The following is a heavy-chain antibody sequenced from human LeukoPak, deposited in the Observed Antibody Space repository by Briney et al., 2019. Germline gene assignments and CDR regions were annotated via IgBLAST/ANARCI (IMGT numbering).Heavy chain of an antibody. Sequence: PGGSLRLSCAASGFTFSSYAMSWVRQAPGKGLEWVSAISGSGGSTYYADSVKGRFTISRGNSKNTLYLQMNSLRAEDTAVYYCAKDSREVQALDYWGQGTLVTVSS. D-gene: IGHD1-26*01. CDR2: ISGSGGST. J-gene: IGHJ4*02. CDR3: AKDSREVQALDY. V-gene: IGHV3-23*01. CDR1: GFTFSSYA.